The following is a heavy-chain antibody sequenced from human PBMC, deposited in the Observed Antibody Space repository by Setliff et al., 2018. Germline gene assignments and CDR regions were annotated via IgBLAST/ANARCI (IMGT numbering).Heavy chain of an antibody. CDR1: GYSLTSYW. D-gene: IGHD2-2*01. CDR3: ARQGCGSTSCHSIDY. V-gene: IGHV5-51*01. Sequence: GESLKISCKGSGYSLTSYWIGWVRQVPGKGLEWMGIIYPGDSDTRYSPSFQGQVTISADKAINIAYLQWSSLQASDSAMYYCARQGCGSTSCHSIDYWGQGTLVTVSS. CDR2: IYPGDSDT. J-gene: IGHJ4*02.